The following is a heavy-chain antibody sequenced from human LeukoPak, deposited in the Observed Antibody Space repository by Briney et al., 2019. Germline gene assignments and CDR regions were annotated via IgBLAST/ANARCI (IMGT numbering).Heavy chain of an antibody. CDR1: GYTFTSYD. V-gene: IGHV1-8*01. D-gene: IGHD6-19*01. CDR3: ARGRRVAGTYYYGMDV. Sequence: ASVKVSCKASGYTFTSYDINWVRQATGQGLEWMGWMNPNSGNTGYAQKFQGRVTMTRNTSISTAYMELSSLRSEDTAVYCCARGRRVAGTYYYGMDVWGQGTTVTVSS. J-gene: IGHJ6*02. CDR2: MNPNSGNT.